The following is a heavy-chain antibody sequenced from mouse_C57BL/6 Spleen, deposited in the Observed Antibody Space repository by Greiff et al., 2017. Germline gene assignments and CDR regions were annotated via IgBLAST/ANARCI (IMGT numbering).Heavy chain of an antibody. CDR2: ISSGGSYT. CDR3: ARSPPYGNYGYWYFDV. J-gene: IGHJ1*03. CDR1: GFTFSSYG. Sequence: EVNVVESGGDLVKPGGSLKLSCAASGFTFSSYGMSWVRQTPDKRLEWVATISSGGSYTYYPDSVKGRFTISRDNAKNTLYLQMSSLKSEDTAMYYCARSPPYGNYGYWYFDVWGTGTTVTVSS. V-gene: IGHV5-6*01. D-gene: IGHD2-10*02.